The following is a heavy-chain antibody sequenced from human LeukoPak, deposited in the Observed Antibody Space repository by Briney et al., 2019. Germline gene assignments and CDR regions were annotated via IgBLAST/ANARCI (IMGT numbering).Heavy chain of an antibody. CDR1: GGSISSYY. V-gene: IGHV4-59*08. D-gene: IGHD3-22*01. CDR3: ARGDYYDSSGYYLY. J-gene: IGHJ4*02. Sequence: SETLSLTCIVSGGSISSYYWSWIRQPPGKGLEWIGYIYYSGSTNYNSSLKSRVTISLDTSKNQFSLKLSSVTGAETAVYYCARGDYYDSSGYYLYWGQGTLVTVSS. CDR2: IYYSGST.